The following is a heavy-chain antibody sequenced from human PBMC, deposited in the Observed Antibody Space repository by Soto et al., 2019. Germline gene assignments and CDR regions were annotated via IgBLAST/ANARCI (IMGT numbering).Heavy chain of an antibody. CDR1: GGSISSSSYY. CDR2: ISGTGTTT. D-gene: IGHD2-8*01. Sequence: ETLSLTCTVSGGSISSSSYYWGWIRQPPGKGLEWVSTISGTGTTTYYADSVKGRFTISRDNSKNTLYLQMNSLRTEDTAVYYCVKAVYLLDFDYWGQGTLVTVSS. CDR3: VKAVYLLDFDY. V-gene: IGHV3-23*01. J-gene: IGHJ4*02.